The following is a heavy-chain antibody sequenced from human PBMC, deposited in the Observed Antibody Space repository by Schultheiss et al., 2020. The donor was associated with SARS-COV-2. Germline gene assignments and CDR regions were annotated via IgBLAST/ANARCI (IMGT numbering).Heavy chain of an antibody. CDR1: GRTLRKNA. Sequence: GGSLRLSCAAPGRTLRKNAMDGGRKAQGKGREGVAVISYDGNNIYYADSVKGRFTISRDNSKNTLYLQMNSLRAEDTAVFYCSRGGAGYDLDSMDVWGQGTTVTVSS. V-gene: IGHV3-30*01. CDR2: ISYDGNNI. CDR3: SRGGAGYDLDSMDV. J-gene: IGHJ6*02. D-gene: IGHD5-12*01.